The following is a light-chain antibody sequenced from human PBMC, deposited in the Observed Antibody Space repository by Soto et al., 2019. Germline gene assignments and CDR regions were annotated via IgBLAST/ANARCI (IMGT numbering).Light chain of an antibody. CDR2: SSN. CDR1: SSNIGTNT. Sequence: QSVLTQPPSASGTPGQRVTISRSGSSSNIGTNTVNWYQQFPRSAPKLLMYSSNQRPSGVPDRFSGSKSGTSASLAISGLQSEDEADYYCAAWDGSLNVVLFGGGTKVTV. J-gene: IGLJ3*02. V-gene: IGLV1-44*01. CDR3: AAWDGSLNVVL.